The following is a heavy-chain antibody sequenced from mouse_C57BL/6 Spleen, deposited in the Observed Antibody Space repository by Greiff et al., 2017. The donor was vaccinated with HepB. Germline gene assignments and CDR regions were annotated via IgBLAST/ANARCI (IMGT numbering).Heavy chain of an antibody. CDR2: IRNKANNNAT. CDR1: GFTFSDAW. J-gene: IGHJ3*01. CDR3: TFDYDYAWFAY. Sequence: EVKVEESGGGLVQPGGSMKLSCAASGFTFSDAWMDWVRQSPEKGLEWVAEIRNKANNNATYYAESVKGRFTISRYDSKSSVYLQMSSLRAEDTGIYYFTFDYDYAWFAYWGQGTLVTVSA. D-gene: IGHD2-4*01. V-gene: IGHV6-6*01.